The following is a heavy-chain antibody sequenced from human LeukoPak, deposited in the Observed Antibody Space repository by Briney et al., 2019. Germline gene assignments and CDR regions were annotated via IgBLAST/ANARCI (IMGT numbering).Heavy chain of an antibody. CDR1: GFNFSTSW. V-gene: IGHV3-74*01. D-gene: IGHD2/OR15-2a*01. CDR3: ARGGSPFY. Sequence: GGSLRLSCAASGFNFSTSWMNWVRHAPGKGLVWVSRIKTDGSSTTYADFVKGRVTISRDNAKNTLYLQMNSLRAEDTAVYYCARGGSPFYWGQGTLVTVSS. J-gene: IGHJ1*01. CDR2: IKTDGSST.